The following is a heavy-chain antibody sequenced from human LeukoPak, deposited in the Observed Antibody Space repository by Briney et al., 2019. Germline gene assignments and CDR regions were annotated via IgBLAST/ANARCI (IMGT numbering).Heavy chain of an antibody. CDR2: IGGSAGKT. V-gene: IGHV3-23*01. D-gene: IGHD2-2*01. Sequence: GGSLRLSCAASGFTFSLYGMSWVRQTPGKGLEWVSSIGGSAGKTYYADSVKGRFTISRDDSKDTLYLQMNSLRAEDTALYYCAKDQISMPDDYWGPGTLVTVSS. CDR3: AKDQISMPDDY. CDR1: GFTFSLYG. J-gene: IGHJ4*02.